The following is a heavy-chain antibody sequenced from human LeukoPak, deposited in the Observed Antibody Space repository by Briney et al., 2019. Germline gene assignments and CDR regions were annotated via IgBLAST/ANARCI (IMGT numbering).Heavy chain of an antibody. CDR1: GFTFSSYW. D-gene: IGHD3-3*01. J-gene: IGHJ6*02. Sequence: PGGSLRLSCAASGFTFSSYWMSWVRQAPGKGLEWVANIKQDGSEKYYVDSVKGRFTISRDNAKNSLYLQMNSLRAEDTAVYYCARDLSYYDFWSGYRPHPDYGMDVWGQGTTVTVSS. CDR3: ARDLSYYDFWSGYRPHPDYGMDV. CDR2: IKQDGSEK. V-gene: IGHV3-7*01.